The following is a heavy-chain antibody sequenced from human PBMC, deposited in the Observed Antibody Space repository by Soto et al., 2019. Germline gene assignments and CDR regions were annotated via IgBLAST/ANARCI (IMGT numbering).Heavy chain of an antibody. V-gene: IGHV3-7*03. CDR3: VRGGGHFAN. J-gene: IGHJ4*02. Sequence: GGSLRLSCAASGFTYSVSWMSWARQPPGKGLEWVANIKQDGSDKNYVDSVKGRFTISRDNTKNSLFLQMNSLRAEDTAVYYCVRGGGHFANWGQGTLVTVSS. CDR1: GFTYSVSW. CDR2: IKQDGSDK.